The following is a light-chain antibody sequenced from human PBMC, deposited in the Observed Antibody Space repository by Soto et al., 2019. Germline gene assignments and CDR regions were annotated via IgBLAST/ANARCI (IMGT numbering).Light chain of an antibody. J-gene: IGKJ5*01. V-gene: IGKV3-20*01. CDR3: QQYNKWPPIT. Sequence: EIVLTQSPGTLSLSPGERATLSCRASQTVDSNYLAWYQQKPGQAPRLLMYGTSSRATGFPDRFSGSGSETEFTLSISSLQSEDFAVYYCQQYNKWPPITFGQGTRLEIK. CDR1: QTVDSNY. CDR2: GTS.